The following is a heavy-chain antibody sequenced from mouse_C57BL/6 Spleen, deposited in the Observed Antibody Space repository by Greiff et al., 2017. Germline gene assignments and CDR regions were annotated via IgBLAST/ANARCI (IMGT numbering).Heavy chain of an antibody. CDR3: ARSDYYGRSWFAY. V-gene: IGHV1-42*01. J-gene: IGHJ3*01. Sequence: EVQLQQSGPELVKPGASVKISCKASGYSFTGYYMNWVKQSPEKSLEWIGEINPSTGGTTYNQKFKAKATLTVDKSSITAYMQLKSLTSEDSAVYYCARSDYYGRSWFAYWGQGTLVTVSA. CDR2: INPSTGGT. CDR1: GYSFTGYY. D-gene: IGHD1-1*01.